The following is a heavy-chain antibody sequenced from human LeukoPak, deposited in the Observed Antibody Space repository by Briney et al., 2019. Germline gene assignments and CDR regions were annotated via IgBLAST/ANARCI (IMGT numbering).Heavy chain of an antibody. J-gene: IGHJ3*02. CDR1: GYSFTSYW. D-gene: IGHD5-18*01. V-gene: IGHV5-51*01. Sequence: GESLKISCKGSGYSFTSYWIGWVRQMPGKGLEWMGIIYPGDSDTRYSPSFQGQVTISADKSISTAYLQWSSLKASDTAMYYCARQEGIQLWAWAFDIWGQGTMVTVSS. CDR3: ARQEGIQLWAWAFDI. CDR2: IYPGDSDT.